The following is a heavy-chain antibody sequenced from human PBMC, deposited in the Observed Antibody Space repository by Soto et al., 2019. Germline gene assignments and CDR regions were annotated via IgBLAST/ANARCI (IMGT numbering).Heavy chain of an antibody. J-gene: IGHJ4*02. CDR2: ISAYNGNT. CDR1: GYTFTSYG. D-gene: IGHD4-17*01. Sequence: GASVKVSCKASGYTFTSYGISWVRQAPGQGLEWMGWISAYNGNTNYAQKLQGRVTMTTDTSTSTAYMELRSLRSDDTAVYYCARAVYYGGNSGEVRDYYLDDWGQGTLVTVSS. CDR3: ARAVYYGGNSGEVRDYYLDD. V-gene: IGHV1-18*01.